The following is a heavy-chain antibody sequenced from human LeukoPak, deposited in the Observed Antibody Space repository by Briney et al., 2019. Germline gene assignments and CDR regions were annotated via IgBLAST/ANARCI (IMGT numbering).Heavy chain of an antibody. V-gene: IGHV3-48*03. CDR2: ISSSGSTI. Sequence: GGSLRLSCAASGFTFSSYEMNWVRQAPGKGLEWVPYISSSGSTIYYADSVKGRFTISRDNAKNSLYLQMNSLRAEDTAVYYCARDRGHYDILTGYETVFDYWGQGTLVTVSS. CDR1: GFTFSSYE. CDR3: ARDRGHYDILTGYETVFDY. J-gene: IGHJ4*02. D-gene: IGHD3-9*01.